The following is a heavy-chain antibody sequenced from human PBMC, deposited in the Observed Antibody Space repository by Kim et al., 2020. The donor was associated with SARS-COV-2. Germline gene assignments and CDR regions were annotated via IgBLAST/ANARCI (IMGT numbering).Heavy chain of an antibody. CDR3: ARVKGGSGSYFI. D-gene: IGHD3-10*01. Sequence: KYSQKFQGRVTITRDTSASTAYMELSSLRSEDTAVYYCARVKGGSGSYFIWGQGTLVTVSS. J-gene: IGHJ4*02. V-gene: IGHV1-3*01.